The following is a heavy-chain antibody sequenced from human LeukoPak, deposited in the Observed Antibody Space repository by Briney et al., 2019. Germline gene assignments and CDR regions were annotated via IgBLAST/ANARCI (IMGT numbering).Heavy chain of an antibody. J-gene: IGHJ4*02. CDR3: AKDPQDFYGSSGYRPERY. D-gene: IGHD3-22*01. Sequence: GGSLRLSCAASGFTFSSYAMSWVRQAPGKGLEWVSTISGSGYSTYYADSVKGRFTISRDNSKNTLYLQMNSLRAEDTGVYYCAKDPQDFYGSSGYRPERYWGQGTLVTVSS. CDR1: GFTFSSYA. V-gene: IGHV3-23*01. CDR2: ISGSGYST.